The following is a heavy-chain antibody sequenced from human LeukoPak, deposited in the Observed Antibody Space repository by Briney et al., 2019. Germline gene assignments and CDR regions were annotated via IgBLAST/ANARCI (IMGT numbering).Heavy chain of an antibody. CDR2: IHISGST. J-gene: IGHJ5*02. V-gene: IGHV4-4*07. D-gene: IGHD2-2*01. Sequence: SETLSLTCTVSGGSISSYYWSWIRQPAGKGLEWIGRIHISGSTNYNASLKSRVTMSVDTSKNQFSLKLSSVTAADTAVYYCARVLYPNWFDPWGQGTLVTVSS. CDR1: GGSISSYY. CDR3: ARVLYPNWFDP.